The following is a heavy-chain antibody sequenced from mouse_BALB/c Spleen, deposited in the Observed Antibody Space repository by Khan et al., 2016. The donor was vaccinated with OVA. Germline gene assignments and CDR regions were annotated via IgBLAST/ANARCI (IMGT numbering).Heavy chain of an antibody. D-gene: IGHD4-1*01. CDR3: ASHLTGSFAY. CDR1: GFTFGSYS. J-gene: IGHJ3*01. V-gene: IGHV5-6*01. Sequence: EVELVESGGDLVKPGGSLKLSCAASGFTFGSYSMSWVRQTPDKRREWVATISSDGDYTYFPDSVKGRFTISRDNAKNTLNLQMSSLKSEDTALYYCASHLTGSFAYWGQGTLVTVSA. CDR2: ISSDGDYT.